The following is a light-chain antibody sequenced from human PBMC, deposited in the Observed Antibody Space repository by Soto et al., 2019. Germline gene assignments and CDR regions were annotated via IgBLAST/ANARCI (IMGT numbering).Light chain of an antibody. Sequence: QSVLTQPTSVSGAPGQRVTISCTGSSSYIGAGYDVHWYQQLPGTAPKLLIYANTNRPSGVPDRFSGSKSGTSASLAITGLQAEDDSDYYCQSYDDSLGGHVIFGGGTKLTVL. CDR1: SSYIGAGYD. V-gene: IGLV1-40*01. CDR3: QSYDDSLGGHVI. J-gene: IGLJ2*01. CDR2: ANT.